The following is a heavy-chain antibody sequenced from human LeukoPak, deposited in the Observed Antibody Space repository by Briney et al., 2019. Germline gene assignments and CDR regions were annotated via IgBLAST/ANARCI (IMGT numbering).Heavy chain of an antibody. D-gene: IGHD3-10*01. V-gene: IGHV3-33*01. CDR2: IWRDGTNT. J-gene: IGHJ4*02. CDR3: ARDGTGTTLVRGVMGNFDY. CDR1: GFTFSAYG. Sequence: PGGSLRLSCAASGFTFSAYGMHWVRQAPGKGLEWVAFIWRDGTNTFYADSVKGRFTISRDNSKNTVYLEMNSLRAEDTTVYYCARDGTGTTLVRGVMGNFDYWGQGTLVTVSS.